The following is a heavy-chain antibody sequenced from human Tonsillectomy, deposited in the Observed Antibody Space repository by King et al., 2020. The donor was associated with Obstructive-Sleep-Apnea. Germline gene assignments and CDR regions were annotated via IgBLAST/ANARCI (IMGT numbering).Heavy chain of an antibody. CDR2: ISAYNGNT. Sequence: VQLVESGAEVKKPGASVKVSCKASGYTFTNYGISWVRQAPGQGLEWMGWISAYNGNTNYAQKVQGRVTMTTETSTSTAYMGLRSLRCDDTAVYYCARQKGIAAGGPAQSWGQGTLVTVSS. V-gene: IGHV1-18*04. CDR1: GYTFTNYG. D-gene: IGHD6-13*01. CDR3: ARQKGIAAGGPAQS. J-gene: IGHJ4*02.